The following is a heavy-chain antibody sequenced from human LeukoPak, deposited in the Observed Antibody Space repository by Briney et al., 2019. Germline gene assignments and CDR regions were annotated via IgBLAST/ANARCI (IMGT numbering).Heavy chain of an antibody. J-gene: IGHJ4*02. Sequence: GESLKISCKGLGYSFSSYWNAWVRQRPGKGLEWMGIIYPGDSDTRYSPSFQGQVTISADKSISTAYLQWSSLKASDTAMYYCARHDDGYNRPFDYWGQGTLVTVSS. CDR3: ARHDDGYNRPFDY. CDR1: GYSFSSYW. V-gene: IGHV5-51*01. D-gene: IGHD5-24*01. CDR2: IYPGDSDT.